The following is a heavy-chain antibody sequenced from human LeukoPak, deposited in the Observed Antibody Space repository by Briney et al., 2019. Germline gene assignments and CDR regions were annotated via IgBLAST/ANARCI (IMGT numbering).Heavy chain of an antibody. Sequence: GGSLRLSCAASGFTFSSYGMHWVRQAPGKGLEWVAVIWYDGSNKYYADSVKGRFTISRDNSKNTLYLQRNSLRAEDTAVYYCAREDGDYGFDYWGQGTLVTVSS. V-gene: IGHV3-33*01. J-gene: IGHJ4*02. CDR2: IWYDGSNK. D-gene: IGHD4-17*01. CDR1: GFTFSSYG. CDR3: AREDGDYGFDY.